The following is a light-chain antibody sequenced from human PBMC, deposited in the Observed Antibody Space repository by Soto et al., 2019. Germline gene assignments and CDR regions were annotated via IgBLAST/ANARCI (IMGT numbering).Light chain of an antibody. V-gene: IGKV1-27*01. CDR3: QKYDSAPWT. CDR1: HGIRTY. J-gene: IGKJ1*01. CDR2: SAS. Sequence: IPMTQSPSSLSASVGDRVTITCRASHGIRTYLAWSQQKPGKVPKLLIFSASTLQSGVPPRFSGSGSGTDFTLTISSLQPEDVASDYCQKYDSAPWTFGQGTKVEIK.